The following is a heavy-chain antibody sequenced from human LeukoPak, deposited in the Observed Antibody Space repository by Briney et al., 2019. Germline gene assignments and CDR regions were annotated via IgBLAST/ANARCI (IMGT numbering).Heavy chain of an antibody. D-gene: IGHD5-18*01. J-gene: IGHJ6*03. Sequence: SETLSLTCTVSGGSISSSSYYWGWIRQPPGKGLEWIGSIYYSGSTYYNPSLKSRVTISVDTSKNQFPLKLSSVTAADTAVYYCARYSYGFDYYYMDVWGKGTTVTVSS. CDR1: GGSISSSSYY. CDR2: IYYSGST. CDR3: ARYSYGFDYYYMDV. V-gene: IGHV4-39*01.